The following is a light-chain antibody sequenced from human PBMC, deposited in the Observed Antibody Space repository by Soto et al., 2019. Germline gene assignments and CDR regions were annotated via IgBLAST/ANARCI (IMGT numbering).Light chain of an antibody. CDR3: AAWDDSLNGPV. CDR2: STN. V-gene: IGLV1-44*01. CDR1: ISNIGRNI. J-gene: IGLJ3*02. Sequence: QSVLTQPPSASGTPGQGVTISCSGSISNIGRNIVNWYQQLPGTAPKVLIYSTNQRPSGVPDRFSGSKSGTSASLAISGLQSEDEADYYCAAWDDSLNGPVFGGGTKLTVL.